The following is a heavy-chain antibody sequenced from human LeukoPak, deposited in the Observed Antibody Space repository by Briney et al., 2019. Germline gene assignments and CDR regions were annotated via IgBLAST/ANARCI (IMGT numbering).Heavy chain of an antibody. CDR3: AKTTGGWFDP. CDR2: ISYDGSNK. CDR1: GFTFSSYA. D-gene: IGHD4-17*01. J-gene: IGHJ5*02. V-gene: IGHV3-30*04. Sequence: QPGRSLRLSCAASGFTFSSYAMHWVRQAPGKGLEWVAVISYDGSNKYYADSVKGRFTISRDNSKNTLYLHMTSLRPDDTAVYYCAKTTGGWFDPWGQGILVTVSS.